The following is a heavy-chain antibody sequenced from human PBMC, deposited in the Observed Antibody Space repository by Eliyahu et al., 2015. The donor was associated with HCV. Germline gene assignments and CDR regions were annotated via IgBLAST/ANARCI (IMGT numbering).Heavy chain of an antibody. J-gene: IGHJ4*02. CDR3: AKGTNYGSGSYPLFDY. CDR2: IXGSGGST. D-gene: IGHD3-10*01. Sequence: EVQLLESGGGLVQPGGSLRLSCAASGFTFSSYAMXWVRQAPGKGLEWVSAIXGSGGSTYYADSVKGRFTISRDNSKNTLYLQMNSLRAEDTAVYYCAKGTNYGSGSYPLFDYWGQGTLVTVSS. CDR1: GFTFSSYA. V-gene: IGHV3-23*01.